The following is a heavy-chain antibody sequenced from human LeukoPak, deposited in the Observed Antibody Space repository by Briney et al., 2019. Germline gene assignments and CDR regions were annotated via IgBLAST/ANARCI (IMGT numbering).Heavy chain of an antibody. J-gene: IGHJ4*02. Sequence: ASVKVSCKASGGTFSSYAISWVRQAPGQGLEWMGGIIPIFGTANYAQKFQGRVTITTDESTSTAYMELSSLRSEDTAVYYCARALNWNYPFFDYWGQGTLVTVSP. D-gene: IGHD1-7*01. CDR1: GGTFSSYA. CDR3: ARALNWNYPFFDY. CDR2: IIPIFGTA. V-gene: IGHV1-69*05.